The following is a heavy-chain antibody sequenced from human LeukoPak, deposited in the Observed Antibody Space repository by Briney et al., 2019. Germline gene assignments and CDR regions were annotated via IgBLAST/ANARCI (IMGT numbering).Heavy chain of an antibody. CDR3: ATIRTRLGVVIHNWFDP. V-gene: IGHV4-34*01. Sequence: SGTLSLTFAVYGRAFSDYYWSWSAQPPGKGPGGIGEINHSGSPNSKPTPNSRVNISVATSKTQFSPKLTSVSAADTAVYYCATIRTRLGVVIHNWFDPWGQGTPVTVSS. CDR2: INHSGSP. D-gene: IGHD3-22*01. CDR1: GRAFSDYY. J-gene: IGHJ5*02.